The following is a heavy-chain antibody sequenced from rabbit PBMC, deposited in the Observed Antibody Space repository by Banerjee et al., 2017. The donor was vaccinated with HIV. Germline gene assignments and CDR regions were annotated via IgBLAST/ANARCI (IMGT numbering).Heavy chain of an antibody. Sequence: QEQLVESGGGLVQPGGSLKLSCKASGFDFSSYGVSWVRQAPGKGLEWIGCIYTGDGNTYYASWAKGRFTISKTSSTTVTLQMTSLTAADTATYFCVRGSISGTDYNLWGPGTLVTVS. CDR2: IYTGDGNT. D-gene: IGHD1-1*01. CDR3: VRGSISGTDYNL. V-gene: IGHV1S39*01. J-gene: IGHJ6*01. CDR1: GFDFSSYG.